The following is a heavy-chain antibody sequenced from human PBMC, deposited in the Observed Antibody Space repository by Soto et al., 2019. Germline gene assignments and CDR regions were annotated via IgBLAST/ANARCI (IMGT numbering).Heavy chain of an antibody. V-gene: IGHV3-7*01. Sequence: EVQLVESGGGLVQPGWSLRLSCVDSGFTFSSYWMSWVRQAPVKGLEWVGNIKQDGSEENYVDSVKGRFTNSRDNAKNSMYLQMNSLRAEDTAVYYCARIAASGRGWDVWGQGTTVVVSS. CDR2: IKQDGSEE. D-gene: IGHD6-13*01. CDR1: GFTFSSYW. J-gene: IGHJ6*02. CDR3: ARIAASGRGWDV.